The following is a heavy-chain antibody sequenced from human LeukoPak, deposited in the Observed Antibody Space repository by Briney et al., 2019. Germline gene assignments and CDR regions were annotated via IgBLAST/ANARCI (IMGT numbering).Heavy chain of an antibody. CDR3: ARDGIWFGESPSFDY. CDR2: ISSSSSTI. V-gene: IGHV3-48*04. CDR1: GFTVSSNY. D-gene: IGHD3-10*01. J-gene: IGHJ4*02. Sequence: GGSLRLSCAASGFTVSSNYMSWVRQAPGEGLEWVSYISSSSSTIYYADSVKGRFTISRDNAKNSLYLQMNSLRAEDTAVYYCARDGIWFGESPSFDYWGQGTLVTVSS.